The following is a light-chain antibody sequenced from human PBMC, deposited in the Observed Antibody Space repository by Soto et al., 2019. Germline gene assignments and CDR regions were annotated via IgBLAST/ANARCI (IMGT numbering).Light chain of an antibody. J-gene: IGKJ1*01. CDR3: QQYNTYPWT. V-gene: IGKV1-5*01. Sequence: DIQMTQSPSSVSASVGDRVTITCRASQGISSWLAWYQQKPGKAPKLLIYDASTLESGVPSRSSGSGSGTEFTLTISSLQPDDFATYYCQQYNTYPWTFGQGTKVDIK. CDR2: DAS. CDR1: QGISSW.